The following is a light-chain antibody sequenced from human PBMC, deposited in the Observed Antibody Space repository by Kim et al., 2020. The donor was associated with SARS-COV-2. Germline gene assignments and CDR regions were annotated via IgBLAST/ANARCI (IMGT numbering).Light chain of an antibody. CDR2: GAS. Sequence: EIVMTQSPATLSVSPGERATLSCRASQSVSSNLAWYQQKPGQAPRLLIYGASTRATGIPARFSGSGSGTEFTLTISSLQSEDFAVYYCQQYNNWPPSNTFGQGTRPGDKT. CDR1: QSVSSN. J-gene: IGKJ5*01. CDR3: QQYNNWPPSNT. V-gene: IGKV3-15*01.